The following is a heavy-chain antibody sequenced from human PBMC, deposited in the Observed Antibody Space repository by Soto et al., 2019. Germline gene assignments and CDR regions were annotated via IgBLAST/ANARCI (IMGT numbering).Heavy chain of an antibody. Sequence: SETLSLTCAVSGGSISNYYWSWIRQPPGKGLDWIGYIYYSGSTKYNPSLKSRVTISVDTSKNQFSLKLSSVTAADTAVYYCARHDPLSIAAAGTFDYWGQGTLVTVSS. D-gene: IGHD6-13*01. CDR1: GGSISNYY. CDR2: IYYSGST. V-gene: IGHV4-59*01. CDR3: ARHDPLSIAAAGTFDY. J-gene: IGHJ4*02.